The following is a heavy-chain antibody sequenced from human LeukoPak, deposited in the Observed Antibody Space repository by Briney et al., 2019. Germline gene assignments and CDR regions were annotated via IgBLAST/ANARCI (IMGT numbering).Heavy chain of an antibody. Sequence: ASVKVSCKASGYTLTSYYMHWVRQATGQGLEWMGWMNPNSGNTGYAQKFQGRVTMTRNTSISTAYMELSSLRSEDTAVYYCVVLWFGELLYWGQGTLVTVSS. CDR2: MNPNSGNT. CDR1: GYTLTSYY. V-gene: IGHV1-8*02. D-gene: IGHD3-10*01. CDR3: VVLWFGELLY. J-gene: IGHJ4*02.